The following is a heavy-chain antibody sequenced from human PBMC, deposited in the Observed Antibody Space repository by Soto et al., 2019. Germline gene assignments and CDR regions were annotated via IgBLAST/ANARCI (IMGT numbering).Heavy chain of an antibody. CDR2: IYYSGST. CDR1: GGSVSSGGYY. CDR3: ARDAHITVTTDYYYGMDV. D-gene: IGHD4-4*01. J-gene: IGHJ6*02. V-gene: IGHV4-61*08. Sequence: SETLSLTCTVSGGSVSSGGYYWSWIRQPPGKGLEWIGYIYYSGSTNYNPSLKSRVTISVDTSKNQFSLKLSSVTAADTAVYYCARDAHITVTTDYYYGMDVWGQGTTVTVSS.